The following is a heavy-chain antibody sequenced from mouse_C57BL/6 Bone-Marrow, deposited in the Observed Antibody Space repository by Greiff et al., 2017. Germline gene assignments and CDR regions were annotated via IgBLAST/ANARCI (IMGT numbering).Heavy chain of an antibody. CDR2: ISSGGSYT. J-gene: IGHJ3*01. Sequence: EVTLVESGGYLVKPGGSLKLSCAASGFTFSSYGMSWVRKTPDKRLEWVATISSGGSYTYYPDSVKGRFTISRDNAKNTLYLQMSSLKSEDTAMYYCAKLAAWFAYWGQGTLVTVSA. CDR3: AKLAAWFAY. V-gene: IGHV5-6*01. CDR1: GFTFSSYG.